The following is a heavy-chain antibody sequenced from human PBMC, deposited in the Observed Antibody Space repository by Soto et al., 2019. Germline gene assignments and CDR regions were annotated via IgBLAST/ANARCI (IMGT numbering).Heavy chain of an antibody. Sequence: SETLSLTCTVSGGSISSSSYYRGWIRQPPGKGLEWIGSIYYSGSTYYNPSLKSRVTISVDTSKNQFSLKLSSVTAADTAVYYCARLGYSSGWYSAHPKELDYWGQGTLVTVSS. CDR3: ARLGYSSGWYSAHPKELDY. CDR1: GGSISSSSYY. V-gene: IGHV4-39*01. CDR2: IYYSGST. D-gene: IGHD6-19*01. J-gene: IGHJ4*02.